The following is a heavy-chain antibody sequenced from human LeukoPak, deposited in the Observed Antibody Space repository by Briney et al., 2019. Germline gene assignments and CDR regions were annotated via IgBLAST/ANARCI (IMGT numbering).Heavy chain of an antibody. Sequence: PGGSLRLSCAASGFTFSSYSMNWVRQAPGKGLEWVSYISSSGRSILYADSVKGRFTVSRDNAKNSLYLQMNNLRAEDTAVYYCGRDIPSGSFAPDYWGQGILVIVSS. D-gene: IGHD1-26*01. CDR1: GFTFSSYS. J-gene: IGHJ4*02. V-gene: IGHV3-21*05. CDR3: GRDIPSGSFAPDY. CDR2: ISSSGRSI.